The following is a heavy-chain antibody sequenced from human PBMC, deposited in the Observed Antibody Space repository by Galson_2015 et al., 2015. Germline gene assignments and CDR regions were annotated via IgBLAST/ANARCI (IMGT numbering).Heavy chain of an antibody. J-gene: IGHJ6*02. CDR2: IYHSGST. CDR1: GGSISSGGYY. V-gene: IGHV4-39*07. D-gene: IGHD3-10*01. Sequence: ETLSLTCTVSGGSISSGGYYWSWIRQHPGKGLEWIGEIYHSGSTNYNPSLKSRVTISVDKSKNQFSLKLSSVTAADTAVYYCARWFGVPYYYGMDVWGQGTTVTVSS. CDR3: ARWFGVPYYYGMDV.